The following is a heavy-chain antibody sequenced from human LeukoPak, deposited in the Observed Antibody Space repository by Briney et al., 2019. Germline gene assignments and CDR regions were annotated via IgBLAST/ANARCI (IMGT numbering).Heavy chain of an antibody. J-gene: IGHJ4*02. CDR2: INSDGSST. V-gene: IGHV3-74*01. D-gene: IGHD1-14*01. CDR3: AILPGGVDDFDY. Sequence: GGSLRLSCAASGFTFSSYWMHWVRQAPGKGLVWVSRINSDGSSTSYADSVKGRFTISRDNAKNTLYLQMNSLRAEDTVVYYCAILPGGVDDFDYWGQGTLVTVSS. CDR1: GFTFSSYW.